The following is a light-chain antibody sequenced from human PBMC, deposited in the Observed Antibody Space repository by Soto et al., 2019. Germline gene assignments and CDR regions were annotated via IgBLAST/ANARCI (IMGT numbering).Light chain of an antibody. Sequence: QSVLTQPPSASGTPGQRVTMSCSGSSSNIGGNTVNWYQQMPGTAPKLLIYSNDQRPSGVPDRFSGSKSGTSASLAISGLQSEDEADYYCVAWDDSVNGWVFGGGTKLTVL. CDR2: SND. J-gene: IGLJ3*02. V-gene: IGLV1-44*01. CDR3: VAWDDSVNGWV. CDR1: SSNIGGNT.